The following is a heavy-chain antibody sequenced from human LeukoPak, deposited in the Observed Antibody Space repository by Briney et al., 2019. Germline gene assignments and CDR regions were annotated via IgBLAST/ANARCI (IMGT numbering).Heavy chain of an antibody. Sequence: SETLSLTCTVSGGSISSSSYYWGWIRQPPGKGLEWIGSIYYSGSTYYNPSLKSRVTISVDTSKNQFSLKLSSVTAADTAVYYCARQGYYDSSGYLHWYFDLWGRGTLLTVSS. CDR3: ARQGYYDSSGYLHWYFDL. V-gene: IGHV4-39*01. D-gene: IGHD3-22*01. J-gene: IGHJ2*01. CDR1: GGSISSSSYY. CDR2: IYYSGST.